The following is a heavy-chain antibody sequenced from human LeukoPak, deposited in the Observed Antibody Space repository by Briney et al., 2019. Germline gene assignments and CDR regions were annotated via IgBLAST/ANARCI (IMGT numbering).Heavy chain of an antibody. CDR2: IYYTGST. CDR1: GGSISTYY. J-gene: IGHJ4*02. CDR3: ARGPSGDYGGYFDS. Sequence: SETLSLTCTVSGGSISTYYWSWIRQPPGKGLEWIGYIYYTGSTNYNPSLKSRVTISLDKSQNQFSLTLSALTAADTAVYYCARGPSGDYGGYFDSWGQGTLVTVSS. V-gene: IGHV4-59*01. D-gene: IGHD4-17*01.